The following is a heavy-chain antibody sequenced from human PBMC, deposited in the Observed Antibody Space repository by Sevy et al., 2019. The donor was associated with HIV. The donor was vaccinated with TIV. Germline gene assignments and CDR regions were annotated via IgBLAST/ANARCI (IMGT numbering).Heavy chain of an antibody. Sequence: GGSLRLSCAASGFTFSSYAMHWVRQAPGKGLEWVALISYDGSNKYYADSVKGRFTISRDNSKNTLYLQMNSLRAEDTAVYYCARDNLGYCISTSCPAWFDPWGQGTLVTVSS. CDR2: ISYDGSNK. J-gene: IGHJ5*02. CDR3: ARDNLGYCISTSCPAWFDP. CDR1: GFTFSSYA. V-gene: IGHV3-30-3*01. D-gene: IGHD2-2*01.